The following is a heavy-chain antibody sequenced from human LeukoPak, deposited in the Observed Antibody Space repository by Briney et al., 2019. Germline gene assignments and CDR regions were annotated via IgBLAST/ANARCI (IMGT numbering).Heavy chain of an antibody. J-gene: IGHJ6*02. CDR2: ISSSSSYI. CDR1: GFTFRSYA. D-gene: IGHD3-9*01. V-gene: IGHV3-21*01. CDR3: ASLLSGYFDPYGMDV. Sequence: GGSLRLSCAASGFTFRSYAMNWVRQAPGKGLEWVSSISSSSSYIYYADSVKGRFTISRDNAKNSLYLQMNSLRAEDTAVYYCASLLSGYFDPYGMDVWGQGTTVTVSS.